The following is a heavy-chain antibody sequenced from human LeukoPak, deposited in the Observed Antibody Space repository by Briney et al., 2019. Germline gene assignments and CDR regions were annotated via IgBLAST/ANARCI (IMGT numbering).Heavy chain of an antibody. Sequence: SVKVSCKASGGTFSSYAISWVRQAPGQGLEWMGGIIPIFGTANYAQKFQGRVTITADESTSTAYMELSSLRSEDTAVYYCAKSGYSSGWFQRKYYYYYYMDVWGKGPRSPSP. D-gene: IGHD6-19*01. CDR1: GGTFSSYA. CDR3: AKSGYSSGWFQRKYYYYYYMDV. CDR2: IIPIFGTA. J-gene: IGHJ6*03. V-gene: IGHV1-69*13.